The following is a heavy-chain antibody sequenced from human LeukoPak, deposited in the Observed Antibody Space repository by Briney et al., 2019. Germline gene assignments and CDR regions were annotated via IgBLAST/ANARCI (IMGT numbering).Heavy chain of an antibody. Sequence: PGGSLRLSCAASGFTFDDYAVHWVRQAPGKGLEWVSGISWNSGSIGYADSVKGRFTISRDNAKNSLYLQMNSLRGEDTAVYYCARNLPAADYWGQGTLVTVSS. CDR1: GFTFDDYA. D-gene: IGHD2-2*01. CDR2: ISWNSGSI. V-gene: IGHV3-9*01. J-gene: IGHJ4*02. CDR3: ARNLPAADY.